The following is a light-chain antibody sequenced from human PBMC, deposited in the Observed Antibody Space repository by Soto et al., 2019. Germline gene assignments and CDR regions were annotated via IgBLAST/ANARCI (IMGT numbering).Light chain of an antibody. CDR2: AAS. V-gene: IGKV1-27*01. Sequence: IQLTQSPASLSAAVGDRVTITCRASQDISIYLAWYQQKPGKVPKLLVYAASALQSGVPSRFSGSGSGTDFTLTISSLQPEDAATYYCQKYNRAPLTFGGGTKVDI. CDR1: QDISIY. CDR3: QKYNRAPLT. J-gene: IGKJ4*01.